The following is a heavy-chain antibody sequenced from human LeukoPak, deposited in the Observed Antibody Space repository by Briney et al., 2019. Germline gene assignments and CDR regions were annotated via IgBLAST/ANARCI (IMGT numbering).Heavy chain of an antibody. CDR3: ARGRRYYDILTGYLDPPYYMDV. CDR1: GFTFSSYA. Sequence: GGSLRLSCAASGFTFSSYAMSWVRQAPGKGLEWVSFISSTSGYIYYADSVKGRFTIFRDNAKNSLSLQMNSLRAEDTAVYYCARGRRYYDILTGYLDPPYYMDVWGKGTTVTVSS. CDR2: ISSTSGYI. J-gene: IGHJ6*03. D-gene: IGHD3-9*01. V-gene: IGHV3-21*01.